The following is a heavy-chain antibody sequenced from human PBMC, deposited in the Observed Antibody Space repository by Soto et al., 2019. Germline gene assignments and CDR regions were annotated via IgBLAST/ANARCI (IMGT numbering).Heavy chain of an antibody. CDR1: GGSITNYY. CDR2: IKYNGDS. CDR3: ARHGFGSLHGLVDV. Sequence: QVQLQESGPGLVKPSETLSLTCTVSGGSITNYYCSWFRQPPGKGLEWIGYIKYNGDSAYNLSLRXXVXXSMDTSKTQFSLMLESGTATDTAVYYCARHGFGSLHGLVDVWGQGTTVIVSS. V-gene: IGHV4-59*08. D-gene: IGHD3-10*01. J-gene: IGHJ6*02.